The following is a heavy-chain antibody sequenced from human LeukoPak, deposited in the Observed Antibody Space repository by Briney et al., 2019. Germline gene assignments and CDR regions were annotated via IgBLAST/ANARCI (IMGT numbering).Heavy chain of an antibody. CDR1: GGSISSSSYY. Sequence: SETLSLTCTVSGGSISSSSYYWGWIRQPPGKGLEWIGSIYYSGSTYYNPSLKSRVTISVDTSKNQFSLKLSSVTAADTAVYYCARVGSSFAEYFQHWGQGTLVTVSS. CDR3: ARVGSSFAEYFQH. CDR2: IYYSGST. V-gene: IGHV4-39*07. D-gene: IGHD6-6*01. J-gene: IGHJ1*01.